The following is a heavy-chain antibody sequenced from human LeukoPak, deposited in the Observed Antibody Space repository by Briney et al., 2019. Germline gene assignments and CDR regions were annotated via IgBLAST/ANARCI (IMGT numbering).Heavy chain of an antibody. V-gene: IGHV1-2*02. CDR3: GRDFRDSLDY. Sequence: GASVKVSCKASGYTFTGYYMHWVRQAPGQGLEWMGWINPDSGGTNFAQKFQGRATMTRDTSISTAYMELSRLRSDDTAVYYCGRDFRDSLDYWGQGTLVTVSS. CDR2: INPDSGGT. J-gene: IGHJ4*02. CDR1: GYTFTGYY.